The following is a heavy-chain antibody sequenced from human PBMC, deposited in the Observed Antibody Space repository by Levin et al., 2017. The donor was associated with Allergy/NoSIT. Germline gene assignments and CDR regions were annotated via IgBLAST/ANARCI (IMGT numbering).Heavy chain of an antibody. J-gene: IGHJ4*02. D-gene: IGHD3-22*01. V-gene: IGHV5-51*01. CDR2: IYPGDSDT. CDR1: GYSFSTYW. CDR3: ASMGEVYSSGRSFDY. Sequence: GESLKISCKGSGYSFSTYWIGWVRQMPGKGLEWMGIIYPGDSDTRYSPSFQGQVTISADKSISTAYLQWSSLKASDTAVYYCASMGEVYSSGRSFDYWGQGTMVTVSS.